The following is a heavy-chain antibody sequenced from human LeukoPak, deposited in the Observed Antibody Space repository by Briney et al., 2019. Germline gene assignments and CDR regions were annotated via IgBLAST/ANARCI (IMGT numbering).Heavy chain of an antibody. D-gene: IGHD3-22*01. CDR3: ARGVLNYYDSSGLFDY. J-gene: IGHJ4*02. Sequence: GGSLRLSCAASGFTVSSNYMSWVRQAPGKGLVWVSRINTDGSSTSYADSVKGRFTISRDNAKNTLYLQMNSLRAEDTAVYYCARGVLNYYDSSGLFDYWGQGTLVTVSS. CDR1: GFTVSSNY. CDR2: INTDGSST. V-gene: IGHV3-74*01.